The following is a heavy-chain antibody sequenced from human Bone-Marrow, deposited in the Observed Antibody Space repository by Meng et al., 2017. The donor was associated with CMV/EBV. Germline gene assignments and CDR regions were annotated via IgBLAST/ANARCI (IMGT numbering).Heavy chain of an antibody. CDR1: GGSISSYY. D-gene: IGHD3-3*01. J-gene: IGHJ6*02. Sequence: SETLSLTCTVSGGSISSYYWSWIRQPPGKGLEWIGYIYYSGSTNYNPSLKSRVTISADTSKNQFSLKLSSVTAADTAVYYCASRHYDFWSGYYDYGMDVWGQGTTVTVSS. CDR3: ASRHYDFWSGYYDYGMDV. CDR2: IYYSGST. V-gene: IGHV4-59*12.